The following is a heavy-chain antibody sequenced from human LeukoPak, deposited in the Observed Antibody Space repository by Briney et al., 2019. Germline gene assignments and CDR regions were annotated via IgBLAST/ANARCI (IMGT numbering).Heavy chain of an antibody. Sequence: QSGGSLRLSCAASGFTFSRYGMHWVRQAPGKGLEWVAVISYDGSNKYYADSVKGRFTISRDNSKDTLYLQMNSLRAEDTAVYYCARAGFRSYCSGGSCYGGGFDYWGQGTLVTVSS. V-gene: IGHV3-30*03. D-gene: IGHD2-15*01. J-gene: IGHJ4*02. CDR1: GFTFSRYG. CDR3: ARAGFRSYCSGGSCYGGGFDY. CDR2: ISYDGSNK.